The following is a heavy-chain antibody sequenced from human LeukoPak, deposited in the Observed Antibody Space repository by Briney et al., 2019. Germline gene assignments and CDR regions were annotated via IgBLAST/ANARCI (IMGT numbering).Heavy chain of an antibody. CDR3: AWSSYYSYSDMDV. Sequence: VQPGGSLRLSCAASGFTFSSYAMSWVRQAPGKGLEWVSTISGSGGSAYYADSVKGRFTISRDNSKNRMYLQMNSLRAEDTAVYYCAWSSYYSYSDMDVWGQGTTVTVSS. CDR2: ISGSGGSA. J-gene: IGHJ6*02. V-gene: IGHV3-23*01. D-gene: IGHD3-3*01. CDR1: GFTFSSYA.